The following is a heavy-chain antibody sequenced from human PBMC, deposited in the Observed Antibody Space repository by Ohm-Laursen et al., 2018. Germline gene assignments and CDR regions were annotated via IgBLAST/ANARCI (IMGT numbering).Heavy chain of an antibody. V-gene: IGHV4-34*09. CDR1: GGSFNGYF. Sequence: QTLSLTCAVYGGSFNGYFWSWVRQPPGKELEWIGEIDYSGSTDYNPTLRSRVTISVDTSKNQFSLRLNYVTAADTAVYFCARAHQFSSRIHAARYWGQGILVTVSS. CDR3: ARAHQFSSRIHAARY. CDR2: IDYSGST. J-gene: IGHJ4*02. D-gene: IGHD6-13*01.